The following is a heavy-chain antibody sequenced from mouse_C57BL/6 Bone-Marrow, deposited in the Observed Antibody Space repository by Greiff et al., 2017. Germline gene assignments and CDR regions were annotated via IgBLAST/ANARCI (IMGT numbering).Heavy chain of an antibody. D-gene: IGHD4-1*01. CDR3: TTPLLGPYFDY. Sequence: EVQLQQSGAELVRPGASVKLSCTASGFNIKDYYMHWVKQRPEQGLEWIGRIDTEDGDTEYAPKFQGKATMTADTSSNTAYLQLSSLTSEDTAVYYCTTPLLGPYFDYWGQGTTLTVSS. CDR1: GFNIKDYY. CDR2: IDTEDGDT. J-gene: IGHJ2*01. V-gene: IGHV14-1*01.